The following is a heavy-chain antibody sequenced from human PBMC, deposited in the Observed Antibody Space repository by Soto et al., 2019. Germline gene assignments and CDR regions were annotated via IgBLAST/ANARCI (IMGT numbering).Heavy chain of an antibody. CDR3: AIAGYSSSWATYDY. CDR1: GFTVSSNY. CDR2: IYSGGST. Sequence: GGSLRLSCAASGFTVSSNYMSWVRQAPGKGLEWVSVIYSGGSTYYADSVKGRFTISRDNSKNTLYLQMNSLRAEDTAVYYCAIAGYSSSWATYDYWGQGTLVTVSS. V-gene: IGHV3-66*01. D-gene: IGHD6-13*01. J-gene: IGHJ4*02.